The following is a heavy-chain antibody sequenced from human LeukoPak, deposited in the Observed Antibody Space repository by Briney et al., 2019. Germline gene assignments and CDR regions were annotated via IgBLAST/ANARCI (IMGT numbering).Heavy chain of an antibody. D-gene: IGHD3-22*01. CDR1: GGSIRSYY. J-gene: IGHJ4*02. CDR3: ARGGNYDISGLH. V-gene: IGHV4-59*01. Sequence: SETLSLTCTVSGGSIRSYYWSWIPQPPGKGLEWIGYIYYSGSTNYNPSLKSRVTISIDTSKNQLSLRLSSVTASDTAVYYCARGGNYDISGLHWGQGTLVTVSS. CDR2: IYYSGST.